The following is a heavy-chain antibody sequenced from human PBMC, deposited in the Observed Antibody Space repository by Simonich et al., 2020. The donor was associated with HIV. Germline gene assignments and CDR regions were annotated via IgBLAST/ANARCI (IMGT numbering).Heavy chain of an antibody. CDR1: GGSFSGYS. Sequence: QVQLQQWGAGLLKPSETLSLTCAVYGGSFSGYSWIWIRKPPGQGLGCIGEINHSCTTQSNPSLKSGVTQSVDTSKNQFSLKLSAVTAADTAVDYCARESPVRDGYDYYYCYYYRAVWGKGTAVTVSS. J-gene: IGHJ6*03. D-gene: IGHD5-12*01. CDR2: INHSCTT. V-gene: IGHV4-34*01. CDR3: ARESPVRDGYDYYYCYYYRAV.